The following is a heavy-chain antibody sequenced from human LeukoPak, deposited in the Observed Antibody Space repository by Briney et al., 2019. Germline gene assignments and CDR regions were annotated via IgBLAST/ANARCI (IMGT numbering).Heavy chain of an antibody. J-gene: IGHJ4*02. CDR3: AKDIFTGIAAAGAIDY. D-gene: IGHD6-13*01. Sequence: GGSLGLSCAASGFTFDDYAMHWVRQAPGKGLEGVAGISWNSGSIGYADSVKGRFTISRDNAKNALYLQMNSLRAEDTALYYCAKDIFTGIAAAGAIDYWGQGTLVTVSS. CDR2: ISWNSGSI. V-gene: IGHV3-9*01. CDR1: GFTFDDYA.